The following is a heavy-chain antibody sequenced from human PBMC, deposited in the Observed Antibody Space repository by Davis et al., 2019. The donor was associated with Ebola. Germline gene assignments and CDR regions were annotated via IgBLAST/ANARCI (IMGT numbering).Heavy chain of an antibody. V-gene: IGHV3-23*01. D-gene: IGHD1-26*01. J-gene: IGHJ3*02. CDR3: AKDTSNIWFDI. Sequence: PGGSLRLSCEASGFIFRNYVMSWVRQAPGKGLEWVSTFGTGGDTYYADSVKGRFTISRDNSKNTLYLQMNGLRVEDTAIYYCAKDTSNIWFDIWGQGTNVTVSS. CDR2: FGTGGDT. CDR1: GFIFRNYV.